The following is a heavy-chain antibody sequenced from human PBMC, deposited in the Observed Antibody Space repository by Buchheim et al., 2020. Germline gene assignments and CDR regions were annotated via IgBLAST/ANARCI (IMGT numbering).Heavy chain of an antibody. J-gene: IGHJ6*02. CDR2: ISSSSSYI. CDR1: GFTFSSYS. CDR3: ARDLLGGGGALVGATYYYGMDV. Sequence: VQLVESGGGLVKPGGSLRLSCAASGFTFSSYSMNWVRQAPGKGLEWVSSISSSSSYIYYADSVKGRFTISRDNAKNSLYLQMNSLRAEDTAVYYCARDLLGGGGALVGATYYYGMDVWGQGTT. V-gene: IGHV3-21*01. D-gene: IGHD1-26*01.